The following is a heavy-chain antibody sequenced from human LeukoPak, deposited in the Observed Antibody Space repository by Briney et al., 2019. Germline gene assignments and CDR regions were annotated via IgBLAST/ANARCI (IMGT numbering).Heavy chain of an antibody. J-gene: IGHJ4*01. CDR2: IAYDGSRA. CDR1: GFSFGGYG. CDR3: TRYNNDHFDY. Sequence: GRSLRLSCAGSGFSFGGYGMHWFRQTPGKGLEWVAVIAYDGSRAFYADSVKGRFTISRDNSKNTMSVQMDDLRAEDTAVYYCTRYNNDHFDYWGQGTLVTVSS. V-gene: IGHV3-33*01. D-gene: IGHD1-14*01.